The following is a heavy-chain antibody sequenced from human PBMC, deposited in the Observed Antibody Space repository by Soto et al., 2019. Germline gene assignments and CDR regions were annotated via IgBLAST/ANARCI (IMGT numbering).Heavy chain of an antibody. CDR2: IGIGGAI. J-gene: IGHJ6*02. V-gene: IGHV3-13*01. CDR1: GFTFSGSD. CDR3: VREACRSRPCSSSDYPDD. Sequence: EVQLVESGGGLVQPGGSLRLSCVVSGFTFSGSDMHWVRQATGKGLEWVSAIGIGGAIYYLDSVKGRFTLSRENSRNSLYLRMHSLHVADTAVHFCVREACRSRPCSSSDYPDDLGRGPTVTLSS. D-gene: IGHD2-21*01.